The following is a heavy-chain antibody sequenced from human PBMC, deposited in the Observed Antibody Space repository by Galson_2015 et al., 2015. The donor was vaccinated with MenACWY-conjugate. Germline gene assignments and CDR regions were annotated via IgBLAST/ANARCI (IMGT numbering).Heavy chain of an antibody. V-gene: IGHV3-33*06. Sequence: SLRLSCAASGFTFNSHGMHWVRQAPGKGLEWVAVIWDDGSNKYYADSVKGRFTISRDNSKNTVYLQMNSLRAEDTAMYYCAKRGAITASIWKDAFEIRGQGTMVTVSS. D-gene: IGHD1-26*01. CDR1: GFTFNSHG. CDR2: IWDDGSNK. J-gene: IGHJ3*02. CDR3: AKRGAITASIWKDAFEI.